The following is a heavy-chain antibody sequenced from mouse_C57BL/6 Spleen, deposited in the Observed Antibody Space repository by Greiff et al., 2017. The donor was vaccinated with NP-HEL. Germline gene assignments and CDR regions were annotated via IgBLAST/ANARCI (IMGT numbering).Heavy chain of an antibody. CDR1: GFTFSDYG. CDR3: ARPIITTVAAY. CDR2: ISSGSSTI. Sequence: EVKLMESGGGLVKPGGSLKLSCAASGFTFSDYGMHWVRQAPEKGLEWVAYISSGSSTIYYADTVKGRFTISRDNAKNTLFLQMTSLRSEDTAMYYCARPIITTVAAYWGQGTLVTVSA. V-gene: IGHV5-17*01. J-gene: IGHJ3*01. D-gene: IGHD1-1*01.